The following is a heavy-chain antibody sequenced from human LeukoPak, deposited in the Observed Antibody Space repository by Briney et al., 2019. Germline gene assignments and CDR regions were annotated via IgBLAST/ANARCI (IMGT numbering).Heavy chain of an antibody. CDR2: IIPIFGTA. CDR1: GGTFSSYA. Sequence: GASVKVSCKASGGTFSSYAISWVRQAPGQGLEWMGGIIPIFGTANYAQKFQGRVTITADESTSTAYMELSSLRSEDTAVYYCAREFRGNRRYYFDYWGQGTLVTVSS. D-gene: IGHD1-14*01. CDR3: AREFRGNRRYYFDY. V-gene: IGHV1-69*13. J-gene: IGHJ4*02.